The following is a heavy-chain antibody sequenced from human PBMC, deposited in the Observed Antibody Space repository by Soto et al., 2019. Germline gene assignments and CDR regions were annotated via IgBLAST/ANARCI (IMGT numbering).Heavy chain of an antibody. CDR1: GFTFSSYA. Sequence: GGSLRLSCAASGFTFSSYAMSLVRQAPGKGLEWVSAISGSGGSTYYADSVRGRFTISRDNSKNTLYLQMNSLRAEDTAVYYCAKAIVGATFFDYWGQGTLVTVSS. J-gene: IGHJ4*02. CDR3: AKAIVGATFFDY. D-gene: IGHD1-26*01. V-gene: IGHV3-23*01. CDR2: ISGSGGST.